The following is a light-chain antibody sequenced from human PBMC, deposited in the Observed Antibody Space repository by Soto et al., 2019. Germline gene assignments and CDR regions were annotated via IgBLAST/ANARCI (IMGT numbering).Light chain of an antibody. CDR1: TSDVGGYNL. V-gene: IGLV2-23*01. Sequence: QSALTQPASVSGSPGQSITISCSGTTSDVGGYNLVSWYQQHTAKAPKLLIYEGTQRPSGVSSRFSGSKSGNTASLTISGLQAEEEADYSCCSYASSSSYVFGTGTKVTVL. CDR3: CSYASSSSYV. CDR2: EGT. J-gene: IGLJ1*01.